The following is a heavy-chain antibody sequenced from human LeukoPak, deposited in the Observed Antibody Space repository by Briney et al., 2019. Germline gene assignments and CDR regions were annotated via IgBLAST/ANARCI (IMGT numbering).Heavy chain of an antibody. CDR1: GGSISSYY. CDR3: ARALKDNSSGWPRASAFDI. D-gene: IGHD6-19*01. J-gene: IGHJ3*02. V-gene: IGHV4-59*01. Sequence: PSETLSLTCTVSGGSISSYYWSWIRQPPGKGLEWIGYIYYSGSTNYNPSLKSRVTISVDTSKNQFSLKLSSVTAADTAVYYCARALKDNSSGWPRASAFDIWGQGTMVTVSS. CDR2: IYYSGST.